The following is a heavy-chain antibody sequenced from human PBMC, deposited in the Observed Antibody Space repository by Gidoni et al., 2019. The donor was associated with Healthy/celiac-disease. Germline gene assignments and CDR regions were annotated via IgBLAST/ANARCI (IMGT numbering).Heavy chain of an antibody. CDR3: AKYWENFDFFPMDV. D-gene: IGHD3-9*01. V-gene: IGHV3-23*01. J-gene: IGHJ6*02. CDR1: GFTFSSYA. Sequence: EVQLLQSGGGLVPPGGSLSLSCAASGFTFSSYAMSWGRQAPGQGLEWVPAISGSGGSTYYADSVKGRFTISRDNSKNTLYLQMNSLRAEDTAVYYCAKYWENFDFFPMDVWGQGTTVTVSS. CDR2: ISGSGGST.